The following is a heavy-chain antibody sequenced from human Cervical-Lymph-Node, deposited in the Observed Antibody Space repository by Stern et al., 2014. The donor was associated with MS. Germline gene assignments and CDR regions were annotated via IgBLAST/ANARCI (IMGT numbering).Heavy chain of an antibody. Sequence: QVQLVESGAEVKTPGSSVKVSCKASGGTFSSSYAVSWVRQAPGQGLEWMGRIIPILGLPNYAQRFQTRLTITADKSTSTVYMKLTNLTSEDTAVYYCARGAVSNRPAATLHNLFDPWGQGTLVSVSS. CDR1: GGTFSSSYA. J-gene: IGHJ5*02. CDR3: ARGAVSNRPAATLHNLFDP. V-gene: IGHV1-69*09. CDR2: IIPILGLP. D-gene: IGHD2-15*01.